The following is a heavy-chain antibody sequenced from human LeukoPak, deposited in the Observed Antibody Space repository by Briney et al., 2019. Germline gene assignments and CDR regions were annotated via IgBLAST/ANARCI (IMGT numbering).Heavy chain of an antibody. Sequence: GGSLRLSCAASGFTFSNYWMHWVRQAPGKGLVWVSRINSDGSSRNYADSVKGRFTISRDNSKNTLYLQMNSLRAEDTAVYYCARDSGYDPFDYWGQGTLVTVSS. J-gene: IGHJ4*02. CDR2: INSDGSSR. CDR3: ARDSGYDPFDY. V-gene: IGHV3-74*01. D-gene: IGHD5-12*01. CDR1: GFTFSNYW.